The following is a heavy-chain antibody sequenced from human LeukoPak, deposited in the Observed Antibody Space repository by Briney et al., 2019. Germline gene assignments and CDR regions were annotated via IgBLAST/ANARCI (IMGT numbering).Heavy chain of an antibody. Sequence: GGSLRLSCAASGFTFSSYAMHWVRQATGKGLEWVSAIGTAGDTYYPGSVKGRFTISRENAKNSLYLQMNSLRAGDTAVYYCARGDYYDSSGYYYFDYWGQGTLVTVSS. D-gene: IGHD3-22*01. CDR2: IGTAGDT. CDR3: ARGDYYDSSGYYYFDY. CDR1: GFTFSSYA. V-gene: IGHV3-13*01. J-gene: IGHJ4*02.